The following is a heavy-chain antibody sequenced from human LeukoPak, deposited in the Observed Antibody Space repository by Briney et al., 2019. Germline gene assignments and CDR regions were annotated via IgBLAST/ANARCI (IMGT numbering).Heavy chain of an antibody. CDR3: ARKAVAGNAYYYGMDV. J-gene: IGHJ6*02. CDR1: GYTFTGYY. Sequence: ASVKVSCKASGYTFTGYYMHWVRQAPGQGLEWMGWINPNSGGTNYAQKFQGRVTITADESTSTAYMELSSLRSEDTAVYYCARKAVAGNAYYYGMDVWGQGTTVTVSS. CDR2: INPNSGGT. V-gene: IGHV1-2*02. D-gene: IGHD6-19*01.